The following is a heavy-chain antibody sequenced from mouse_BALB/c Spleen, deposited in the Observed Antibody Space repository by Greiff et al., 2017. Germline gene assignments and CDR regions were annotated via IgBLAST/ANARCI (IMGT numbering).Heavy chain of an antibody. D-gene: IGHD1-1*02. CDR1: GYSITSDYA. V-gene: IGHV3-2*02. Sequence: EVKLVESGPGLVKPSQSLSLTCTVTGYSITSDYAWNWIRQFPGNKLEWMGYISYSGSTSYNPSLKSRISITRDTSKNQFFLQLNSVTTEDTATYYCAKGRGKGPDWYFDVWGAGTTVTVSS. CDR3: AKGRGKGPDWYFDV. CDR2: ISYSGST. J-gene: IGHJ1*01.